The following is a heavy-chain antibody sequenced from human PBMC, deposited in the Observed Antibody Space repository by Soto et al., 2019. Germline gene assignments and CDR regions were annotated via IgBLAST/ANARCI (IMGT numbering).Heavy chain of an antibody. CDR2: FDPEDGET. Sequence: QVQLVQSGAAVKKPGASVKVSCKVYGYTLTELSIPWVRQAPGKGLEWMGGFDPEDGETIYAQKFQGRVTMTEDTSTDAAYMELSSLRSEDRAVDYCATTGLLSDYWGQGTLVTVSS. V-gene: IGHV1-24*01. CDR3: ATTGLLSDY. CDR1: GYTLTELS. J-gene: IGHJ4*02. D-gene: IGHD2-15*01.